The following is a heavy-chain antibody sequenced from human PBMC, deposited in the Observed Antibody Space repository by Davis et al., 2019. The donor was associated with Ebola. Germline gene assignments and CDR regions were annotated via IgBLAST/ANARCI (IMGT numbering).Heavy chain of an antibody. Sequence: GSLRLSCTISGTSINENYWSWIRQPPGKGLEYIGYIYYSGSTDYNPSLKSRVTMSVDRSKNQFSVKLNSVSAADTAVYYCARAGRYSGHGYYFDYWGQGTLVTVSS. D-gene: IGHD5-12*01. CDR3: ARAGRYSGHGYYFDY. J-gene: IGHJ4*02. CDR2: IYYSGST. CDR1: GTSINENY. V-gene: IGHV4-59*01.